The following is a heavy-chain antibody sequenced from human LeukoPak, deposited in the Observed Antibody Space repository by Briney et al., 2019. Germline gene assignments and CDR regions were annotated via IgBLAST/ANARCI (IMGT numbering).Heavy chain of an antibody. J-gene: IGHJ5*02. CDR3: ARSRELEYYNWFDP. V-gene: IGHV1-2*02. CDR2: INPNSGDT. D-gene: IGHD1-26*01. Sequence: ASVKVSCKASGYTFTGYYMHWVRQAPGQGLEWMGWINPNSGDTNYAQKFRGRVTMTRDTSISTAYMELSRLRSDDTAVYYCARSRELEYYNWFDPWAREPWSPSPQ. CDR1: GYTFTGYY.